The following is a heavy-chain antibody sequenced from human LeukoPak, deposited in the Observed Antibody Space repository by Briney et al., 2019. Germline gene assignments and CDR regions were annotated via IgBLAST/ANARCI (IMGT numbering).Heavy chain of an antibody. J-gene: IGHJ4*02. CDR2: VFRLQTVRT. D-gene: IGHD3-3*02. CDR1: DSSITSTYY. V-gene: IGHV4-38-2*02. Sequence: SETLSLTCTVSDSSITSTYYWAWFRQPPGKGLEWIATVFRLQTVRTFNNPSLESRVTMSLDPSQSQFSLNLTSVTAADTALYFCARVLHAPYRIYSWGQGTLVTVSS. CDR3: ARVLHAPYRIYS.